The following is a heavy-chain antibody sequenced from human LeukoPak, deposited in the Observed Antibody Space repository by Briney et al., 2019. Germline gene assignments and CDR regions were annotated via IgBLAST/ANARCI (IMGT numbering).Heavy chain of an antibody. V-gene: IGHV1-8*01. J-gene: IGHJ4*02. CDR2: TNPNSGNT. Sequence: GASVKVSCKASGYTFTSYDINWVRQATGQGLEWMGWTNPNSGNTGYAQKFQGRVTMTRNTSISTAYMELSSLRSEDTAVYYCARVSGDCGGDCLTFDYWGQGTLVTVSS. CDR1: GYTFTSYD. D-gene: IGHD2-21*02. CDR3: ARVSGDCGGDCLTFDY.